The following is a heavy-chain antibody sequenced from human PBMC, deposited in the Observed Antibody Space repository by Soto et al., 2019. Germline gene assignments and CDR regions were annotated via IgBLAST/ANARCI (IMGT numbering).Heavy chain of an antibody. CDR1: ACSLSRGCFY. J-gene: IGHJ4*02. CDR3: ARGRYFDLLLSQLDY. V-gene: IGHV4-31*02. CDR2: IYDSGST. Sequence: TLSLTWPFSACSLSRGCFYLSWLRPHPGKGMEWIGYIYDSGSTYYNPSLKSRVTISVDTSKNLFSQKLSSVNGADTAVYYCARGRYFDLLLSQLDYWGQGTLVTVS. D-gene: IGHD3-9*01.